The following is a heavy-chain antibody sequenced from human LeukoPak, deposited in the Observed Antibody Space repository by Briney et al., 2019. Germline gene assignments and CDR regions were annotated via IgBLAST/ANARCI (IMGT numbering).Heavy chain of an antibody. Sequence: GGSLRLSCAASGFTFSSYSMSWVRQAPGKGLEWVANIKQDGSEKYYVDSVKGRFTISRDNAKNSLYLQMNSLRAEDTAVYYCARDERSGWLARSVWYFDYWGQGTLVSVSS. CDR2: IKQDGSEK. D-gene: IGHD6-19*01. CDR1: GFTFSSYS. J-gene: IGHJ4*02. V-gene: IGHV3-7*03. CDR3: ARDERSGWLARSVWYFDY.